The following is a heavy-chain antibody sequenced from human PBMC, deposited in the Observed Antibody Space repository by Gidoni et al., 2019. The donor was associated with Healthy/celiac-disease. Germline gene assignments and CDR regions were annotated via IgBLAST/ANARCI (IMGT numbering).Heavy chain of an antibody. CDR3: ARRGTYYDILTGYLVETYFDY. Sequence: QVQLQESGPGLVKPSETLSLTCTVSGGSISSYYWSWIRQPPGKGLEWIGYIYYSGSTNYNPSLKRRVTISVDTSKNQFSLKLSSVTAADTAVYYCARRGTYYDILTGYLVETYFDYWGQGTLVTVSS. J-gene: IGHJ4*02. V-gene: IGHV4-59*08. CDR2: IYYSGST. CDR1: GGSISSYY. D-gene: IGHD3-9*01.